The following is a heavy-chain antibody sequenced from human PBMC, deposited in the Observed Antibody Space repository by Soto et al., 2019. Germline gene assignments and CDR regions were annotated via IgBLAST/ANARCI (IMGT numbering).Heavy chain of an antibody. CDR3: ARSRRRFAFDI. CDR1: GGSISSGGYY. J-gene: IGHJ3*02. V-gene: IGHV4-31*03. CDR2: IYYSGST. Sequence: TSETLSLTCTVFGGSISSGGYYWSWIRQHPGKGLECIGYIYYSGSTYYNPSLKSRVTISVDTSKNQFSLKLSSVTAADTAAYYCARSRRRFAFDIWGQRTMVTVSS. D-gene: IGHD3-3*01.